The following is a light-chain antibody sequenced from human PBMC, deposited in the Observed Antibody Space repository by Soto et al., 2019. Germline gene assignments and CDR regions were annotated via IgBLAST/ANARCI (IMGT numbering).Light chain of an antibody. CDR1: ESIGTW. CDR3: QQFQSFSRT. J-gene: IGKJ1*01. CDR2: DAS. V-gene: IGKV1-5*01. Sequence: DIQMTQSPSTLSASVGDRVTITCRASESIGTWLAWYQQKPGKAPNLLIYDASSLQSGVPSRFSGRGSGTEFTLTISSLQPDEFATYYCQQFQSFSRTFGQGTKVDIK.